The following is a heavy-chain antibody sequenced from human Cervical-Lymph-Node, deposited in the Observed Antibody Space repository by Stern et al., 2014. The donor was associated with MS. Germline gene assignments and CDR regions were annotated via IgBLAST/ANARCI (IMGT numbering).Heavy chain of an antibody. CDR3: AHRTAGPFDY. CDR1: GFSLSTSGLG. Sequence: QITLKESGPALVKPTQTLTLTCTFSGFSLSTSGLGVGWIRQPPGEALEWLAYIYWDDQKRYSPSLKSRLTITKDTSKNQVVLTLTNVDLVDTATYYCAHRTAGPFDYWGQGTLVTVSS. J-gene: IGHJ4*02. V-gene: IGHV2-5*02. CDR2: IYWDDQK.